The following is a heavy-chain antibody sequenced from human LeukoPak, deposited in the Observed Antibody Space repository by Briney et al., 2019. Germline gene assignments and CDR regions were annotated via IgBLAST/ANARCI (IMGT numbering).Heavy chain of an antibody. Sequence: SETLSLTCTVSGRPISDYYWRWIRQPPGKGREWIGYMYYSGATNYNPSLRSRVTISLDTSKNRVSLKLSSVTAADTAVYSCARHHRTKYCSGGSCYSGWFDPWGQGTLVTVSS. CDR1: GRPISDYY. V-gene: IGHV4-59*08. CDR2: MYYSGAT. J-gene: IGHJ5*02. D-gene: IGHD2-15*01. CDR3: ARHHRTKYCSGGSCYSGWFDP.